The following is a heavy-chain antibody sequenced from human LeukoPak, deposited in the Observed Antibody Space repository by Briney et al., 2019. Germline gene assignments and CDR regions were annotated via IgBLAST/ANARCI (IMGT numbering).Heavy chain of an antibody. CDR1: GGSLTTYY. Sequence: SETLSLTCTVSGGSLTTYYWSWIRQPPGKGLEWIGYIYHSGSTNSNPSLKSRVTISIDRSKNGFSLKLSSVTAADTAVYYCASLRYPWYFDFWGQGTLVTVSS. CDR2: IYHSGST. V-gene: IGHV4-59*01. CDR3: ASLRYPWYFDF. J-gene: IGHJ4*02. D-gene: IGHD2-2*02.